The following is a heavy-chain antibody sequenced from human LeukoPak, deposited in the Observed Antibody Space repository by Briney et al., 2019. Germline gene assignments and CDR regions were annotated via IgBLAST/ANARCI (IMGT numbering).Heavy chain of an antibody. J-gene: IGHJ4*02. V-gene: IGHV3-23*01. D-gene: IGHD3-22*01. CDR2: NSGTGGST. CDR3: AKDLSYYYDSSGFGY. CDR1: GFTFSSYA. Sequence: QAGGSLRLSCAASGFTFSSYAVSWVRQAAGKGLGWVSANSGTGGSTYYADSVKGRSTISRDNSKNTLHLQMNSLRAEDTAVYYCAKDLSYYYDSSGFGYWGQGTLVTVSS.